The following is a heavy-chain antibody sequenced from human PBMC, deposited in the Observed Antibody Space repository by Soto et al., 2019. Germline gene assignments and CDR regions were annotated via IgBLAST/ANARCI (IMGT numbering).Heavy chain of an antibody. D-gene: IGHD3-10*01. CDR2: ISYDGSSN. CDR3: ATSRGPMVRGVAVSYYYYGMDV. Sequence: GGSLRLSCASSGFTFSDFGMHWVRQAPGKGLEWVAVISYDGSSNYYADSVKGGFTISRDNSKNTVYLQMNSLRVEDTAVYFCATSRGPMVRGVAVSYYYYGMDVCGQGTTVTVSS. J-gene: IGHJ6*02. V-gene: IGHV3-30*03. CDR1: GFTFSDFG.